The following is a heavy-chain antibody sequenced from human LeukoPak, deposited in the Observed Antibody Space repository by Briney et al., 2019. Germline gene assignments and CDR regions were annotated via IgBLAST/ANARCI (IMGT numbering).Heavy chain of an antibody. CDR3: AREGGAFDI. D-gene: IGHD3-16*01. J-gene: IGHJ3*02. V-gene: IGHV4-59*12. CDR2: VYYTGST. Sequence: SETLSLTCTVSGGSISTYYWTWIRQPPGKGLEWIGYVYYTGSTNYNPSLKSRATISVDMSKNQFSLKLSSVTAADTAVYYCAREGGAFDIWGQGTMVTVSS. CDR1: GGSISTYY.